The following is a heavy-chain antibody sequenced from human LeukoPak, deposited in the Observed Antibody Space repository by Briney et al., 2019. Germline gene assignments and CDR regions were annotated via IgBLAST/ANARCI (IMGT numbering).Heavy chain of an antibody. CDR3: ATIKRGSIFGYFDF. J-gene: IGHJ4*02. CDR2: MFDSGNT. V-gene: IGHV4-59*11. CDR1: GGSLSSHF. Sequence: SGTLSLTRTVSGGSLSSHFWSWIWQPPGKGLEWIAYMFDSGNTKDNPSLKSRLTLSADTSKNQFSLRLSSVTAADTAVYYCATIKRGSIFGYFDFGGQGIKVTVSS. D-gene: IGHD5-18*01.